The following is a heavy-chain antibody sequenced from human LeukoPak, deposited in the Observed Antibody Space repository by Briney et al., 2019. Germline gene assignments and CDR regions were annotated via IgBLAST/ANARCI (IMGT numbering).Heavy chain of an antibody. CDR2: LYHSDSA. J-gene: IGHJ6*03. V-gene: IGHV4-38-2*01. Sequence: TSETLSLTCAVSGFSISNGYYWVWIRQPPGRGLEWIGSLYHSDSAYYNTSLRSRVSMSVDTSKNQFSLTLSFLTAADTAVYYCARQHDSYYYYFIDVWGSGTTVTVSS. CDR3: ARQHDSYYYYFIDV. CDR1: GFSISNGYY.